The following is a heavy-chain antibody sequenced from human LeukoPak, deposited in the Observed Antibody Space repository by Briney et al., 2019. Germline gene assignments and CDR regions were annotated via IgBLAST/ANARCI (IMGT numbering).Heavy chain of an antibody. CDR1: GFTFSSYW. D-gene: IGHD3-10*01. J-gene: IGHJ4*02. CDR3: ARSTLWSGADY. V-gene: IGHV3-21*04. CDR2: ISSSSSYI. Sequence: PGGSLRLSCAASGFTFSSYWMSWVRQAPGKGLEWVSSISSSSSYIYYADSVKGRFTISGDNSKNTLYLQMNSLRAEDTAVYYCARSTLWSGADYWGQGTLVTVSS.